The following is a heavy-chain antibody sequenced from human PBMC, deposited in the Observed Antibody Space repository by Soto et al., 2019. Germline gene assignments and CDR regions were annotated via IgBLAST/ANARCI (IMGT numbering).Heavy chain of an antibody. CDR3: ARGKRGLTDDGLDI. J-gene: IGHJ3*02. Sequence: GSLRLSCAASGFTFSSYDMHWVRQATGKGLEWVSAIGTAGDPYYQGSENDRFTISRENAKNSLYLQMNSLRARDTAVYYCARGKRGLTDDGLDIWGQGTMVTVSS. CDR2: IGTAGDP. V-gene: IGHV3-13*05. CDR1: GFTFSSYD. D-gene: IGHD7-27*01.